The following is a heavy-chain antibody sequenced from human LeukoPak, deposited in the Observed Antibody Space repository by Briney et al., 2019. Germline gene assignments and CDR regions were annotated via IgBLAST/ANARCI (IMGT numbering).Heavy chain of an antibody. CDR3: ARALRIAVAGGPAY. Sequence: PSETLSLTCAVYGGSFSGYYWSWVRQPPGKGLEWIGEINHSGSTNYNPSLKSRVTISVDTSKNQFSLKLSSVTAADTAVYYCARALRIAVAGGPAYWGQGTLVTVSS. D-gene: IGHD6-19*01. CDR1: GGSFSGYY. V-gene: IGHV4-34*01. J-gene: IGHJ4*02. CDR2: INHSGST.